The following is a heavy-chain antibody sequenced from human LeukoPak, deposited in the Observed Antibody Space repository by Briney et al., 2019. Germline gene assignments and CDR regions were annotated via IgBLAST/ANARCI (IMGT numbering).Heavy chain of an antibody. CDR3: AKVRGTYSSGYFFDY. J-gene: IGHJ4*02. CDR2: ISWNSGYI. D-gene: IGHD6-19*01. Sequence: GGSLRLSCSASGFTFYNYAMHWVRQAPGKGLEWLSIISWNSGYIGYADSVKGRFTISRDNAKKSLDLQMNSPRAEDTAFYYCAKVRGTYSSGYFFDYWGQGTLVTVSS. V-gene: IGHV3-9*01. CDR1: GFTFYNYA.